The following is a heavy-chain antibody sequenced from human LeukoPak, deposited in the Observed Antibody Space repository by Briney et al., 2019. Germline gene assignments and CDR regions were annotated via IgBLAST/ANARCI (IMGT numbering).Heavy chain of an antibody. CDR3: AKGFNRWWWELLPYYGMDV. CDR1: GFTFSSYG. CDR2: ISYDGSNK. J-gene: IGHJ6*02. D-gene: IGHD1-26*01. V-gene: IGHV3-30*18. Sequence: GGSLRLSCAASGFTFSSYGMHWVRQTPGKGLEWVAVISYDGSNKYYADSVKGRFTISRDNSKNTLYLQMNSLRAEDTAVYYWAKGFNRWWWELLPYYGMDVWGQGTTVTVSS.